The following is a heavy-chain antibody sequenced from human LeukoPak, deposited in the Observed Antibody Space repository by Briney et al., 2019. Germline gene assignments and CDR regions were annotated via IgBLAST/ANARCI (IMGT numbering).Heavy chain of an antibody. J-gene: IGHJ4*02. CDR1: GFTFSSYA. CDR3: AKTSGGFWSGYPNFDY. Sequence: GGPLRLSCAASGFTFSSYAMSWVRQAPGKGLEWVSAISGSGGSTYYADSVKGRFTISRDNSKNTLYLQMNSLRAEDTAVYYCAKTSGGFWSGYPNFDYWGQGTLVTVSS. CDR2: ISGSGGST. D-gene: IGHD3-3*01. V-gene: IGHV3-23*01.